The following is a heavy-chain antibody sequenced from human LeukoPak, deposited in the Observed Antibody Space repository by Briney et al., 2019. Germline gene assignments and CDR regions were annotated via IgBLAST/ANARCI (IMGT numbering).Heavy chain of an antibody. CDR2: IIPIFGTA. CDR1: GGTFSSYA. J-gene: IGHJ4*02. V-gene: IGHV1-69*01. CDR3: ARSMGYCSSTSCPFDY. D-gene: IGHD2-2*01. Sequence: GASVKVSCKASGGTFSSYAISWVRQAPGQGLEWMGGIIPIFGTANYAQEFQGRVTITADESTSTAYMELSSLRSEDTAVYYCARSMGYCSSTSCPFDYWGQGTLVTVSS.